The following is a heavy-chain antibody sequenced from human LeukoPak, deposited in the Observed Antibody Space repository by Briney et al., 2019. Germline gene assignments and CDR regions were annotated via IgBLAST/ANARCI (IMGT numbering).Heavy chain of an antibody. CDR3: ARGPRKYYYYGMDV. CDR2: INHSRST. J-gene: IGHJ6*04. CDR1: GGSFSGYY. V-gene: IGHV4-34*01. Sequence: SETLSLTCAVYGGSFSGYYWSWIRQPPGKGLEWIGEINHSRSTNYNPSLKSRVTISVDTSKNQFSLKLSSVTAADTAVYYCARGPRKYYYYGMDVWGKGTTVTVSS.